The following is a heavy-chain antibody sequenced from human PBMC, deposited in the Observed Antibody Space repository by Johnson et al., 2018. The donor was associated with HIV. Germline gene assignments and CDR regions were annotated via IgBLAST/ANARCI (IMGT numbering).Heavy chain of an antibody. Sequence: VQLVESGGGLVQPGGSLRLSCAASGFTVSSNYMSWVRQAPGKGLEWVAVMWYDGSNKYYADSVKGRFTISRDNSKNTLYLQMNSLRAEDTAVYYCARGPGRQEGTRWGDAFDIWGQGTMVTVSS. CDR2: MWYDGSNK. J-gene: IGHJ3*02. CDR1: GFTVSSNY. V-gene: IGHV3-33*08. D-gene: IGHD3-16*01. CDR3: ARGPGRQEGTRWGDAFDI.